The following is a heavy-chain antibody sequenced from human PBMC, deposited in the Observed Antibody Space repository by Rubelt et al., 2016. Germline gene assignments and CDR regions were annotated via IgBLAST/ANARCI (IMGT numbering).Heavy chain of an antibody. CDR1: GYTFTSYG. CDR3: ASGSDSDPLETFDI. V-gene: IGHV1-18*01. J-gene: IGHJ3*02. CDR2: ISANTGNT. D-gene: IGHD2-15*01. Sequence: SGAEVKKPGASVKVSCKASGYTFTSYGISWVRQAPGQGLEWMGWISANTGNTNYAQKLQGRVTMTTDTSTSTAYMELRGLRSDATAVYYCASGSDSDPLETFDIWGQGTMVTVSS.